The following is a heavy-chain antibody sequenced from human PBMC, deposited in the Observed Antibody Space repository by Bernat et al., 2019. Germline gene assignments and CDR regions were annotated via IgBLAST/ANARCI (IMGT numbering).Heavy chain of an antibody. CDR1: GDSVSSNSAA. D-gene: IGHD6-19*01. Sequence: QVQLQQSGPGLVKPSQTLSLTCAISGDSVSSNSAAWNWIRQTPSRGLEWLGRTYYRSKWYNDYAVSVKSRITINPDTSKNQFSLQLNSVTPEDTAVYYCARDRFSAVAGNKRSFDYWGQGTLVTVSS. V-gene: IGHV6-1*01. CDR2: TYYRSKWYN. CDR3: ARDRFSAVAGNKRSFDY. J-gene: IGHJ4*02.